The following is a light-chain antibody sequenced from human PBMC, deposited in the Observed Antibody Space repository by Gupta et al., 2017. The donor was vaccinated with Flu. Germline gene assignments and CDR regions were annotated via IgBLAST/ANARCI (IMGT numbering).Light chain of an antibody. Sequence: SITISCTGTSSDVGRCDYVYCFQQPPAKAPKLILYGITERPSGVPSRFSATKAGNTASLTISGLQGEDEADYFCCSYAGTFTCVFGGGTKVTVL. CDR3: CSYAGTFTCV. CDR2: GIT. CDR1: SSDVGRCDY. V-gene: IGLV2-11*03. J-gene: IGLJ2*01.